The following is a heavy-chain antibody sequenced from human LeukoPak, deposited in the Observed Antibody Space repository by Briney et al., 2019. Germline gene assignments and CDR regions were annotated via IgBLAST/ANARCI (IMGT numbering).Heavy chain of an antibody. V-gene: IGHV4-59*01. D-gene: IGHD3-16*01. CDR2: IYHSGST. CDR3: SRVGRGFHTWGSYYFDL. Sequence: PSETLSLTCTVSGDTISCYHWSWLRQPPGKGLEWIGYIYHSGSTNYNPSPKSRVTISVDTSKNQFSLKLSSVTAADTAVYYWSRVGRGFHTWGSYYFDLWGQGTLVTVSS. J-gene: IGHJ4*02. CDR1: GDTISCYH.